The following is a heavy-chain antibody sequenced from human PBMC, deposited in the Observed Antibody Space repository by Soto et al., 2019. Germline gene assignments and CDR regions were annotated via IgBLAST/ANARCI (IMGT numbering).Heavy chain of an antibody. CDR3: AKDSLGFNYGSFEY. J-gene: IGHJ4*02. CDR1: GFSFGGHA. D-gene: IGHD2-15*01. V-gene: IGHV3-23*01. Sequence: EVQLLESGGRLVQPGGSLRLSYAASGFSFGGHAMSWVCQAPGDGMEWVAAIIGSGSRTHYADSVKGRFNISRDNSKNTLYLHMNSLSGDDTGIYYCAKDSLGFNYGSFEYWGQGTLVPVPS. CDR2: IIGSGSRT.